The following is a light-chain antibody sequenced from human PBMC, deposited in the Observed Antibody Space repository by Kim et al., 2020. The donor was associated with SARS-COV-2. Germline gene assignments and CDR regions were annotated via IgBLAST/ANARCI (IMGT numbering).Light chain of an antibody. Sequence: RATINCKSSRNILYSSNNKACLAWYQQKPGEPPKLLIYWASTRESGVPDRFGGSGSETDFTLTISNLQAEDVAVYYCQQYYGIPLTFGGGTKVEIK. J-gene: IGKJ4*01. CDR2: WAS. CDR3: QQYYGIPLT. CDR1: RNILYSSNNKAC. V-gene: IGKV4-1*01.